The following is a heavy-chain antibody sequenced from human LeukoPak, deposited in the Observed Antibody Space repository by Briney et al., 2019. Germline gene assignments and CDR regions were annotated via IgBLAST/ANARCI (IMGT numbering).Heavy chain of an antibody. J-gene: IGHJ5*02. D-gene: IGHD2-15*01. V-gene: IGHV3-23*01. CDR3: AKDPINCSGGSCYEIGGTPQGFDP. Sequence: GGSLRLSCAASGFTFSSYSMNWVRQAPGKGLEWVSAISGSGGSTYYADSVKGRFTISRDNSKNTLYLQMNSLRAEDTAVYYCAKDPINCSGGSCYEIGGTPQGFDPWGQGTLVTVSS. CDR2: ISGSGGST. CDR1: GFTFSSYS.